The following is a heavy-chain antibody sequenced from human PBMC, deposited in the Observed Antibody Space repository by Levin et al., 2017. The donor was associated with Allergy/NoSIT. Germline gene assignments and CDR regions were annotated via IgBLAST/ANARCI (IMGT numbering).Heavy chain of an antibody. CDR1: GGSFSGYY. CDR3: ARGRRGGIAAAN. Sequence: SETLSLTCAVYGGSFSGYYWSWIRQPPGKGLEWIGEINHSGSTNYNPSLKSRVTISVDTSKNQFSLKLSSVTAADTAVYYCARGRRGGIAAANWGQGTLVTVSS. CDR2: INHSGST. J-gene: IGHJ4*02. V-gene: IGHV4-34*01. D-gene: IGHD6-13*01.